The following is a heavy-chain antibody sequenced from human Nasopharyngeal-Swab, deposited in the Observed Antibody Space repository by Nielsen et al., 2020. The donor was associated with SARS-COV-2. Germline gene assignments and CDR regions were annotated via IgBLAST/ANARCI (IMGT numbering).Heavy chain of an antibody. CDR2: IYPGDSDT. CDR3: ARRRWNDNYYYYGMDV. Sequence: ERQTRREGAEWMGIIYPGDSDTRYSPSFQGQVTISADKSISTAYLQWSSLKASDTAMYYCARRRWNDNYYYYGMDVWGQGTTVTVSS. D-gene: IGHD1-1*01. V-gene: IGHV5-51*01. J-gene: IGHJ6*02.